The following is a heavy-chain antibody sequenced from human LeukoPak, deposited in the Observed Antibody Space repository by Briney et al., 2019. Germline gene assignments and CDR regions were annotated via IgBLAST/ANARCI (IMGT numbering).Heavy chain of an antibody. CDR3: ARGYSSSWYESNWFDP. J-gene: IGHJ5*02. D-gene: IGHD6-13*01. CDR1: GFTFSSYE. CDR2: ISSSGSTI. Sequence: PGGSLRLSCAASGFTFSSYEMHWVRQAPGKGLEWVSYISSSGSTIYYADSVKGRFTISRDNAKNSLYLQMNSLRAEDTAVYYCARGYSSSWYESNWFDPWGQGTLVTVSS. V-gene: IGHV3-48*03.